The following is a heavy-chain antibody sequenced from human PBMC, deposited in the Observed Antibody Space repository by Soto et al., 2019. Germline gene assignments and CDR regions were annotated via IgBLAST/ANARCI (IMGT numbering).Heavy chain of an antibody. J-gene: IGHJ3*02. D-gene: IGHD2-15*01. CDR1: GFTFSNAW. V-gene: IGHV3-15*07. CDR2: IKSKTDGGTT. Sequence: GGSLRLSCAASGFTFSNAWMNWVRQAPGKGLEWVGRIKSKTDGGTTDYAVPVKGRFSISKDDSKNTLYLQMNCLKTEDPAVYYCTTDAQGYCSGGSCYWGVDAFDIWGQGTMVTVSS. CDR3: TTDAQGYCSGGSCYWGVDAFDI.